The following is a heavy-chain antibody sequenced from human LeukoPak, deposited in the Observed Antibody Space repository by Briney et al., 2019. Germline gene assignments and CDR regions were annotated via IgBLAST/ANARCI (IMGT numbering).Heavy chain of an antibody. Sequence: GASVKVSCKASGYTFTSYDINWVRQATGQGLEGMGWMNPNSGNTGYAQKFQGRVTITRNTSISTAYMELSSLRSEDTAVYYCARSGSYYPFDYWGQGTLVTVSS. V-gene: IGHV1-8*03. CDR2: MNPNSGNT. CDR1: GYTFTSYD. J-gene: IGHJ4*02. CDR3: ARSGSYYPFDY. D-gene: IGHD1-26*01.